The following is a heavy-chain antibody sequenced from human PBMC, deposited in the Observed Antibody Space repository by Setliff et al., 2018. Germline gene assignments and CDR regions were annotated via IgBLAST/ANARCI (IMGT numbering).Heavy chain of an antibody. D-gene: IGHD3-10*01. J-gene: IGHJ4*02. CDR3: ARGVYYYYGSGSYYAALDY. Sequence: SETLSLTCTVSGGSISSGSYYWSWIRQPAGKGLEWIGHIYSSGSTNYNPSLKSRVTISVDRSKNQFSLKLSSVIAADTAVYYCARGVYYYYGSGSYYAALDYWGQGTLVTVSS. V-gene: IGHV4-61*09. CDR2: IYSSGST. CDR1: GGSISSGSYY.